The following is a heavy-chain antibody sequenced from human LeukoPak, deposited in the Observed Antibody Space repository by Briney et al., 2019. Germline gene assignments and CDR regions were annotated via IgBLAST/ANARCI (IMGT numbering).Heavy chain of an antibody. D-gene: IGHD1-26*01. V-gene: IGHV3-30*18. CDR3: ANVRSSGGSYVAMFDY. CDR1: GFTFSSYG. Sequence: PGGSLRLSCAASGFTFSSYGMHWVRQAPGKGLEWVAVISYDGSNKYYADSVKGRFTISRDNSKNTLYLQMNSLRGEDTAVYYCANVRSSGGSYVAMFDYWGQETLVTVSS. CDR2: ISYDGSNK. J-gene: IGHJ4*02.